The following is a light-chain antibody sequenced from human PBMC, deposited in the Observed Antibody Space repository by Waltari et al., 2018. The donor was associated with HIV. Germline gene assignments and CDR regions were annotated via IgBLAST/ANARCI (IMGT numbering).Light chain of an antibody. CDR1: SSDVGSYNV. J-gene: IGLJ2*01. CDR2: EVS. CDR3: CSYAGSSTYVV. V-gene: IGLV2-23*02. Sequence: QSALTQPASVSGSPGQSLTISCTGTSSDVGSYNVVSWYQQHPGKAPKLLIYEVSKRPSGVSNRFSGSKSGNTASLTISGLQAEDEADYHCCSYAGSSTYVVFGGGTKLTVL.